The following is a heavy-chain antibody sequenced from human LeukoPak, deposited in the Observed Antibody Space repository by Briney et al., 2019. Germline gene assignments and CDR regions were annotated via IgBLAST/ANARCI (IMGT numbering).Heavy chain of an antibody. CDR1: GFTVSSNY. V-gene: IGHV3-53*01. CDR2: IYSGGST. J-gene: IGHJ4*02. CDR3: ASTPAGGYSYGYGY. D-gene: IGHD5-18*01. Sequence: PGGSLRLSCAASGFTVSSNYMSWVRQALGKGLEWVSVIYSGGSTYYADSVKGRFTISRDNSNNTLYLQMNSQRAEDTAVYYCASTPAGGYSYGYGYWGQGTLVTVSS.